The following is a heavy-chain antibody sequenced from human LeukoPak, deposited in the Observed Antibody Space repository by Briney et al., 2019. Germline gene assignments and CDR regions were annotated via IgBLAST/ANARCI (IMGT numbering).Heavy chain of an antibody. CDR1: GYTFPDYF. CDR3: ARDFLGRTNGGSNYFGMGV. V-gene: IGHV1-2*04. D-gene: IGHD2-8*01. Sequence: GASVKVSCKSSGYTFPDYFLHWGRQAPGQGLEWMGFIDPLTGGAHYAQKFQDWVSLTRDTSIDTAFMELSSLRSDATAIYYCARDFLGRTNGGSNYFGMGVWGQGTTVTVSS. J-gene: IGHJ6*02. CDR2: IDPLTGGA.